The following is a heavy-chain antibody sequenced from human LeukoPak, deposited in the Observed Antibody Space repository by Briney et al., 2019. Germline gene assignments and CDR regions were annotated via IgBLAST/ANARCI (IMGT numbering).Heavy chain of an antibody. CDR3: ARPYYYDSSGYLT. CDR2: IYYSGST. D-gene: IGHD3-22*01. CDR1: GGSISSSSHY. V-gene: IGHV4-39*07. Sequence: SETLSLTCTASGGSISSSSHYWGWIRQPPGKGLEWIGSIYYSGSTYYNPSLKSRVTISVDTSKNQFSLKLSSVTAADTAVYYCARPYYYDSSGYLTWGQGTLVTVSS. J-gene: IGHJ4*02.